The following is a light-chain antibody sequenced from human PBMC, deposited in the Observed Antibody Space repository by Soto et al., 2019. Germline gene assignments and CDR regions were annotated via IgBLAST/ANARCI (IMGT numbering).Light chain of an antibody. CDR2: GAS. CDR3: QQYHKWPMT. V-gene: IGKV3-15*01. CDR1: QSISSN. Sequence: EIVMTQSPATLSVSPGERATLSCRASQSISSNLAWYQQKPGQAPRRLIYGASTRATGIPARFSGSGSGTEFTLTLSSLQSEDFAVYYCQQYHKWPMTFGLGTRVEIK. J-gene: IGKJ5*01.